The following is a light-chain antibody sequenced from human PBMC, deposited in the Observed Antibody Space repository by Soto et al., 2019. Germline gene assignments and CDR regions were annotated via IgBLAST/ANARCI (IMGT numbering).Light chain of an antibody. CDR1: SXNIGDNF. V-gene: IGLV1-51*01. Sequence: QSVLTQPPSVSAAPGQKVTLSCSGRSXNIGDNFVSWYQTLPGTAPKLLIYDNNKRPSGIPDRFSGSKSGTSATLGITGLQTGDEATYFCATWDNRLSVYVFGTGTKVTVL. CDR3: ATWDNRLSVYV. J-gene: IGLJ1*01. CDR2: DNN.